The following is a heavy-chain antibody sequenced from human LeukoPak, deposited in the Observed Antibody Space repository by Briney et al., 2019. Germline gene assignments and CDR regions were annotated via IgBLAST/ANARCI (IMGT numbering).Heavy chain of an antibody. J-gene: IGHJ4*02. Sequence: GGSLRLSCAASGSTVSSNYMSWVRQAPGKGLEWVSVIYSGGSTYYADSVKGRFTISRDNSKNTLYLQMNSLRAEDTAVYYCARSVDPRTYYFDYWGQGTLVTVSS. CDR2: IYSGGST. CDR1: GSTVSSNY. CDR3: ARSVDPRTYYFDY. V-gene: IGHV3-53*01. D-gene: IGHD5-12*01.